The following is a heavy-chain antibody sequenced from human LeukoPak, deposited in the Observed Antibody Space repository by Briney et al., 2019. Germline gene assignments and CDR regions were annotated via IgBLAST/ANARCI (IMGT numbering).Heavy chain of an antibody. D-gene: IGHD5-12*01. J-gene: IGHJ4*02. CDR2: ISSSSIYI. CDR3: ATDSGCLLRCGD. V-gene: IGHV3-21*01. CDR1: GFTFSSYS. Sequence: GGSLRLSCAASGFTFSSYSMNWVRQAPGKGLEWVSSISSSSIYIYYADSVKGRFTISRDNAKNSLYLQMNSLRAEDTAVYYCATDSGCLLRCGDWGQGTLVTVSS.